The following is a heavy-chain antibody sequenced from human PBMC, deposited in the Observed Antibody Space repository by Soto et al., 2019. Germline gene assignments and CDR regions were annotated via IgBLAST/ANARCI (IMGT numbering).Heavy chain of an antibody. V-gene: IGHV4-59*01. CDR3: ARAPYYYGSGSYYNL. CDR2: IYYSGST. D-gene: IGHD3-10*01. J-gene: IGHJ5*02. CDR1: GDSISSYY. Sequence: SETLSLTCTVSGDSISSYYWSWIRQPPGKGLEWIGYIYYSGSTNYNPSLKSRVTISVDTSKNQFSLKLSSVTAADTAVYYCARAPYYYGSGSYYNLWGQGTLVTVSS.